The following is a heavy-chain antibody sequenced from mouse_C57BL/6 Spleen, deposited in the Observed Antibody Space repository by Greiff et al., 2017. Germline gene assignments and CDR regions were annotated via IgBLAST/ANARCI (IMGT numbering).Heavy chain of an antibody. V-gene: IGHV1-52*01. CDR1: GYTFTSYW. D-gene: IGHD3-3*01. CDR3: ARRRGRGYAMDY. Sequence: QVQLQQSGAELVRPGSSVKLSCKASGYTFTSYWLHWVKQRPIQGLEWIGNIDPSDSDTHYHQKFKDKATLTVDKSSSTAYMQLSSLTSEDSAVYDCARRRGRGYAMDYWGQGTSVTVSS. J-gene: IGHJ4*01. CDR2: IDPSDSDT.